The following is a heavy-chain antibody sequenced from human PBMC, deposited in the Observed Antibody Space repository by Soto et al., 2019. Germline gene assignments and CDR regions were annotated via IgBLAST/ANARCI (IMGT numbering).Heavy chain of an antibody. J-gene: IGHJ6*02. Sequence: SVKLSFGSSGGTCSSYAISWLRQAPRQGLEWMGAMSHIFGTADYAQKFQGRVTVTADEATSTAYIELSSLRSEDTDTYHCAHSREYNDYAGPPLYEMDIGGQGTTDTVSS. CDR2: MSHIFGTA. CDR3: AHSREYNDYAGPPLYEMDI. CDR1: GGTCSSYA. D-gene: IGHD5-12*01. V-gene: IGHV1-69*13.